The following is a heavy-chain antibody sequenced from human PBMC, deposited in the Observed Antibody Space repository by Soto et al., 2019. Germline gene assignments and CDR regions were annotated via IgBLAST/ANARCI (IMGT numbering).Heavy chain of an antibody. CDR1: GGSISSGGYY. D-gene: IGHD5-12*01. J-gene: IGHJ5*02. CDR3: ARGLWEDIVAAGYWFDP. CDR2: IYYSGST. V-gene: IGHV4-31*03. Sequence: SETLSLTCTVSGGSISSGGYYWSWIRQHPGKGLEWIGYIYYSGSTYYNPSLKSRVTISVDTSKNQFSLKLSSVTAADTAVYYCARGLWEDIVAAGYWFDPWGQGTLVTVSS.